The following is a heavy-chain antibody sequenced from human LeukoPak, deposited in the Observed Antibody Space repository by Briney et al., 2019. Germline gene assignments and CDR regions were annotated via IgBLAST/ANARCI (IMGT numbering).Heavy chain of an antibody. CDR1: GFTFSDYY. V-gene: IGHV3-11*01. D-gene: IGHD6-13*01. CDR3: ARSIAGACYSHYYYNYIDV. Sequence: IPGGSLRLSRAASGFTFSDYYMGWISRAPGKGMGWVSYISRSGSTVYYTETEKERITITRANAKNSLYLQMNSLRAEDTAVYYCARSIAGACYSHYYYNYIDVWGKGTTVTVSS. J-gene: IGHJ6*03. CDR2: ISRSGSTV.